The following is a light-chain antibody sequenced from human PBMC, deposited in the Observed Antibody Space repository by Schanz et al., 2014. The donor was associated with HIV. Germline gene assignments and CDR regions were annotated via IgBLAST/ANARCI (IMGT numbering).Light chain of an antibody. V-gene: IGLV2-14*03. CDR1: SSDIGTYNY. CDR2: AVS. J-gene: IGLJ3*02. CDR3: CSYAGSSTVV. Sequence: QSALTQPASVSGSPGQSITISCSGSSSDIGTYNYISWYQQHPGRAPKLIIYAVSDRPSGVSGVSYRFSGSKSGNTASLTISDLQAADEADYYCCSYAGSSTVVFGGGTKLTVL.